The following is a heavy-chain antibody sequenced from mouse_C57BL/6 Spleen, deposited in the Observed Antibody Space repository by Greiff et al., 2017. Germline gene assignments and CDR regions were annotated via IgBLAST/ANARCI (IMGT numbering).Heavy chain of an antibody. CDR1: GYTFTSYW. D-gene: IGHD2-4*01. Sequence: QVQLQQPGAELVRPGSSVKLSCKASGYTFTSYWMHWVKQRPIQGLEWIGNIDPSDSETHYNQKFKDKATLTVDKSSSTAYMQLSSLTSEDSAVYYCARASYDYDGGYYAMDYWGQGTSVTVSS. V-gene: IGHV1-52*01. J-gene: IGHJ4*01. CDR2: IDPSDSET. CDR3: ARASYDYDGGYYAMDY.